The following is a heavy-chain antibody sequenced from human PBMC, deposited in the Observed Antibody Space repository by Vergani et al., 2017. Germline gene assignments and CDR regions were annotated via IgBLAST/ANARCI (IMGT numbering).Heavy chain of an antibody. CDR1: GFPFSDYC. J-gene: IGHJ6*03. CDR3: ARDFLTRVTTLDYYDMGV. Sequence: QVQSVESGGGEVQPGRSLRLPCPAAGFPFSDYCVHWVRQAPGKGLEWVSVISYDGNKKNYADSVKGRFTISRDNSKNTLYLEMNALRAEDTAVYYCARDFLTRVTTLDYYDMGVWGKGTTVTVSS. CDR2: ISYDGNKK. V-gene: IGHV3-30*03. D-gene: IGHD1-1*01.